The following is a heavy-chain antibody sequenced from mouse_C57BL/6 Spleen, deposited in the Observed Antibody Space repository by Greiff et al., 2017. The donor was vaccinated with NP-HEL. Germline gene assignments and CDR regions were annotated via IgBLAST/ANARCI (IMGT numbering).Heavy chain of an antibody. V-gene: IGHV1-55*01. D-gene: IGHD1-1*01. J-gene: IGHJ1*03. Sequence: VQLQQSGAELVKPGASVKMSCKASGYTFTSYWITWVKQRPGQGLEWIGDIYPGSGSTNYNEKFKSKATLTVDTSSSTAYMQLSSLTSEDSAVYYCACHYYGSSHWYFDVWGTGTTVTVSS. CDR3: ACHYYGSSHWYFDV. CDR1: GYTFTSYW. CDR2: IYPGSGST.